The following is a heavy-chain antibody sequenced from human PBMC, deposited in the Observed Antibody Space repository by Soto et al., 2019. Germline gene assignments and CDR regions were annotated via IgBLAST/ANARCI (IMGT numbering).Heavy chain of an antibody. J-gene: IGHJ4*02. V-gene: IGHV3-53*02. D-gene: IGHD3-22*01. Sequence: EVQLVETGGGLIQPGGSLRLSCAASGFTVSSNLMTWVRQAPGKGLEWLSVLYSDDRTYYADSVKGRFTISRDVSKNTLYLQMDSLRAEDTAVYYCARESPDSSGYFTIDYWGQGTLVTVSS. CDR3: ARESPDSSGYFTIDY. CDR1: GFTVSSNL. CDR2: LYSDDRT.